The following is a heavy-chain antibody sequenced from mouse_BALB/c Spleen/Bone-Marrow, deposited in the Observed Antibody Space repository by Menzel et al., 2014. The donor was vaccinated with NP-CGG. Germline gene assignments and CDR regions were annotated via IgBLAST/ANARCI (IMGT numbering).Heavy chain of an antibody. Sequence: QVQLQQPGAELVRPGVSVKISCKGSGCTFTDYAMHWVKQSHAKSLEWIGVISTYYGDASYNQKFKGKATMTVDKSSSTAYMELARLTSEDSAIYYCARESIYYYGSTLDYWGQGTTLTVSS. D-gene: IGHD1-1*01. CDR2: ISTYYGDA. CDR3: ARESIYYYGSTLDY. V-gene: IGHV1-67*01. J-gene: IGHJ2*01. CDR1: GCTFTDYA.